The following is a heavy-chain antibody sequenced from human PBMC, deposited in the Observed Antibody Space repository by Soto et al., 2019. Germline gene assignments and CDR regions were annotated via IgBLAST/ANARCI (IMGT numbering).Heavy chain of an antibody. CDR3: AKDSYGSGTDYFYGMDV. Sequence: GGSLRLSCAASELTFSSYGMNWVRQAPGKGLEWVSAISSSTSFIHYADSVKGRFTISRDNAKNSLYLQMNSLRAEDTAMYYCAKDSYGSGTDYFYGMDVRGQGTTVTVSS. CDR2: ISSSTSFI. D-gene: IGHD3-10*01. CDR1: ELTFSSYG. J-gene: IGHJ6*02. V-gene: IGHV3-21*01.